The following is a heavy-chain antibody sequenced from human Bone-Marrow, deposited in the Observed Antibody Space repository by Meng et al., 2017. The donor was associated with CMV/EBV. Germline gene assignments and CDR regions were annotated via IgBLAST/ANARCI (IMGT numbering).Heavy chain of an antibody. CDR1: GGSFSAYY. CDR3: ARSRLWFGELLPLGY. D-gene: IGHD3-10*01. V-gene: IGHV4-34*01. Sequence: LSCAVYGGSFSAYYWSWIRQPPGKGLEWIGEINHSGSTNYKPSLKSRVTISVDTSKDQFSLKLNSVTAADTAVYYCARSRLWFGELLPLGYWGQGTRVTGSS. J-gene: IGHJ4*02. CDR2: INHSGST.